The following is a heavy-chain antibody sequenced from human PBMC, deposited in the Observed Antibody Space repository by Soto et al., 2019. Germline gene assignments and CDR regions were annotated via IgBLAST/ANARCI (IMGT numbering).Heavy chain of an antibody. D-gene: IGHD2-8*01. Sequence: SETLSLTCTVSGGSISSGGCYCSWIRQPPGKGLEWIGYIYHSGSTYYNPSLKSRVTISVDRSKNQFSLKLSSVTAADTAVYYCARRGYYAISAFDIWGQGTMVTVSS. V-gene: IGHV4-30-2*01. CDR2: IYHSGST. CDR1: GGSISSGGCY. J-gene: IGHJ3*02. CDR3: ARRGYYAISAFDI.